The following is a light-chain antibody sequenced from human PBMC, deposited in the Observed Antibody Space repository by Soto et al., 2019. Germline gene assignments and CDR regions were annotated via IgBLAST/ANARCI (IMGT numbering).Light chain of an antibody. CDR2: QAS. J-gene: IGKJ1*01. Sequence: DIQMTQSPSTLSASVGDRVTITCRASQSISTSLAWYQQKAGIAPKLLIYQASSLASGVPLRFSGSGSGTEFTLTISSLQPDYFATYYCQQYSTYRTFGQGTKVEIK. CDR3: QQYSTYRT. CDR1: QSISTS. V-gene: IGKV1-5*03.